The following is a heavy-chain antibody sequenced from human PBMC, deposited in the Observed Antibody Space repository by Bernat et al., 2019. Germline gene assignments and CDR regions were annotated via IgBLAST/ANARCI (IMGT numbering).Heavy chain of an antibody. CDR1: GFTFSSYA. Sequence: VQLLESGGGLVQPGGSLRLSCAASGFTFSSYAMSWVRQAPGKGLEWVAVISYDGSNKYYADSVKGRFTISRDNSKNTLYLQMNSLRAEDTAVYYCAKERYTAMANYYYGMDVWGQGTTVTVSS. CDR2: ISYDGSNK. D-gene: IGHD5-18*01. J-gene: IGHJ6*02. V-gene: IGHV3-30*18. CDR3: AKERYTAMANYYYGMDV.